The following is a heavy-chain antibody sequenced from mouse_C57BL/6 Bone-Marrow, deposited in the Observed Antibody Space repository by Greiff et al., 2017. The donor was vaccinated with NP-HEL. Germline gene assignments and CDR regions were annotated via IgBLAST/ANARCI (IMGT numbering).Heavy chain of an antibody. V-gene: IGHV1-81*01. CDR3: ASRGIYYDYDGRYFDV. CDR2: IYPSSGNT. CDR1: GYTFTSYG. Sequence: VQLQESGAELARPGASVKLSCKASGYTFTSYGISWVKQRTGQGLEWIGEIYPSSGNTYYTEKFKGKATLTADKSSSTAYMELRSLTSEDSAVYFCASRGIYYDYDGRYFDVWGTGTTVTVSS. D-gene: IGHD2-4*01. J-gene: IGHJ1*03.